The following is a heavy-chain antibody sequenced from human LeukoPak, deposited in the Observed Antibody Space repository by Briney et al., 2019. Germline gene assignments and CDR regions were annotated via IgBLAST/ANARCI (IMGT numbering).Heavy chain of an antibody. CDR2: IFTTGST. CDR1: GVSMRNSY. J-gene: IGHJ1*01. V-gene: IGHV4-4*07. Sequence: SETLSLTCTVSGVSMRNSYWSWIRQPAGKGLECVGRIFTTGSTNYNPSLKSRVTMSIDTSKNQFSLKMTSVTAADTAVYYCARDGVPLTNLVARPFHPWGQGTLVTVSS. CDR3: ARDGVPLTNLVARPFHP. D-gene: IGHD1-14*01.